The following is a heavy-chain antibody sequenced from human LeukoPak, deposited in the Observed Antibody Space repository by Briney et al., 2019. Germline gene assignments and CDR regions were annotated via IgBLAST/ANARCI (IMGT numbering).Heavy chain of an antibody. J-gene: IGHJ4*02. CDR2: INPNSGGT. V-gene: IGHV1-2*02. D-gene: IGHD3-9*01. Sequence: ASVKVSCKASGYTFTGYYMHWVRQAPGQGLEWMGWINPNSGGTNYAQKFQGRVTMTRDTSISTAYMGLSRLRSDDTAVYYCARVPAANYDILTGYYTLLYYFDYWGQGTLVTVSS. CDR1: GYTFTGYY. CDR3: ARVPAANYDILTGYYTLLYYFDY.